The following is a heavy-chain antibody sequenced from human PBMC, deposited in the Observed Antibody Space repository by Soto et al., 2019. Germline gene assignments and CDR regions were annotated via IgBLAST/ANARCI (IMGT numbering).Heavy chain of an antibody. CDR1: GYTFTCYA. CDR2: INAGNGNT. CDR3: ARAAYYYDSSGYYPGDY. Sequence: GASVKVSCKASGYTFTCYAMHWVRQAPGQRLEWMGWINAGNGNTKYSQKFQGRVTITRDTSASTAYMEVSSLRSEDTAVDYCARAAYYYDSSGYYPGDYWGQGSLVTVS. D-gene: IGHD3-22*01. J-gene: IGHJ4*02. V-gene: IGHV1-3*01.